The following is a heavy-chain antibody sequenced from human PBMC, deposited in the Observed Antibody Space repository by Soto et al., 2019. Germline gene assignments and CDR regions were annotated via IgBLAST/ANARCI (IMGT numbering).Heavy chain of an antibody. J-gene: IGHJ6*02. CDR2: IYSGGST. CDR3: ARDFVVGSTGGRYSYYSMAV. Sequence: EVQLVESGGGLVQPGGSLRLSCAASGFTVSSHYMSWVRQAPGKGLEWVSLIYSGGSTYYADTVKGRFTIYRDNSKNTMYLQMNSLGAEATAVYYWARDFVVGSTGGRYSYYSMAVWGQGTTVTVSS. D-gene: IGHD2-2*01. CDR1: GFTVSSHY. V-gene: IGHV3-66*01.